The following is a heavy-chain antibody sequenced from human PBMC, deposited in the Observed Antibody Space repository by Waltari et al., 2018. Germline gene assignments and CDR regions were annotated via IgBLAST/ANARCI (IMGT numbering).Heavy chain of an antibody. D-gene: IGHD2-21*01. CDR2: IIPIFGTA. CDR3: ARGGTPSAIRYYGMDV. J-gene: IGHJ6*02. CDR1: GGHFSRYA. V-gene: IGHV1-69*01. Sequence: VQLVQYGAEVKKPGSSVKVSSKASGGHFSRYAISWVRQAPGQGLEWMGGIIPIFGTANYAQNFQGRVTITADESTSTAYMELSSLRSEDTAVYYCARGGTPSAIRYYGMDVWGQGTTVTVSS.